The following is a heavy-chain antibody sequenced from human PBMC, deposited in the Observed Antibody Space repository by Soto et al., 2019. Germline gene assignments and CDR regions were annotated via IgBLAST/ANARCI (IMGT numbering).Heavy chain of an antibody. CDR3: ARDFVLEGAAALWYYYMDV. CDR1: GYTFTSYG. D-gene: IGHD1-26*01. CDR2: ISAYNGNT. J-gene: IGHJ6*03. V-gene: IGHV1-18*01. Sequence: ASVKVSCKASGYTFTSYGISWVRQAPGQGLEWMGWISAYNGNTNYAQKLQGRVTMTTDTSTSTAYMELRSLRSDDTAVYYCARDFVLEGAAALWYYYMDVWGKGNTVTVSS.